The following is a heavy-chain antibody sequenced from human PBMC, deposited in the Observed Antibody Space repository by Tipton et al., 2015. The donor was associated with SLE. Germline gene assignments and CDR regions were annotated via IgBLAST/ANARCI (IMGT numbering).Heavy chain of an antibody. V-gene: IGHV4-39*07. CDR1: GGSISSSSDY. D-gene: IGHD5-24*01. CDR3: ARAFRDGYNYPTTRFDY. J-gene: IGHJ4*02. CDR2: LSHSGST. Sequence: TLSLTCTVSGGSISSSSDYWAWIRQSPEKGLEWIGSLSHSGSTYQNPSLKSRATISVDTSKNQFSLKLHSVTAADTAVYYCARAFRDGYNYPTTRFDYWGQGNLVTVAS.